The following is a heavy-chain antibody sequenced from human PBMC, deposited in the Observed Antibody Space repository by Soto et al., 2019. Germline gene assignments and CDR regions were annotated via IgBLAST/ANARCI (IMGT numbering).Heavy chain of an antibody. CDR1: AGAISTHAYY. Sequence: TISPTSIISAGAISTHAYYVSCVRQHPGKGLEWIGYIYYSGSTYYNPSLKSRVTISVDTSKNQFSLKLSSVTAADTAVYCCATGYYDSSGSHDYWGQVTLAIVS. CDR2: IYYSGST. V-gene: IGHV4-31*03. J-gene: IGHJ4*02. D-gene: IGHD3-22*01. CDR3: ATGYYDSSGSHDY.